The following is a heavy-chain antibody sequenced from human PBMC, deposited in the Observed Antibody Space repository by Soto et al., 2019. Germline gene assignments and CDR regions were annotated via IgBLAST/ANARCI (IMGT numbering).Heavy chain of an antibody. CDR3: AREAALFGGYFDY. CDR1: GFTFSSYG. Sequence: VGSLRLSCAASGFTFSSYGMHWVRQAPGKGLEWVAVIWYDGSNKYYADSVKGRFTISRDNSKNTLYLQMNSLRAEDTAVYYCAREAALFGGYFDYWGQGTLVTVSS. D-gene: IGHD2-21*01. V-gene: IGHV3-33*01. J-gene: IGHJ4*02. CDR2: IWYDGSNK.